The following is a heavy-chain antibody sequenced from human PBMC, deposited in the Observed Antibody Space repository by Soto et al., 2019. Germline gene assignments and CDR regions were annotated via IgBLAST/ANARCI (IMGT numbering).Heavy chain of an antibody. CDR2: IYYSGST. CDR3: ARGGAVAATKYYYYGTDV. J-gene: IGHJ6*02. CDR1: GGSSSSYD. D-gene: IGHD6-19*01. Sequence: PSETLCLTCTVAGGSSSSYDWSWIRQPPGKGLEWIGYIYYSGSTNYNPSLKSRVTISVDTSKNQFSLKLSSVTAADTAAYYCARGGAVAATKYYYYGTDVWGQGTTVTVSS. V-gene: IGHV4-59*01.